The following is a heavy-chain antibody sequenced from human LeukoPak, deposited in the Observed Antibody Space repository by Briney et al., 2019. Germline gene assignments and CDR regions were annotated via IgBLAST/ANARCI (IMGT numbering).Heavy chain of an antibody. D-gene: IGHD4-17*01. V-gene: IGHV1-2*06. CDR2: INPNSGDT. Sequence: ASVKVSFKTSGYTFTGYYMYWVRQAPGQGLEWMGRINPNSGDTNYAQKFQGRVTMTRDTSISTAYMELSRLRSDDTAVYYCARGGGTVTTYDYWGQGTLVTVSS. CDR1: GYTFTGYY. CDR3: ARGGGTVTTYDY. J-gene: IGHJ4*02.